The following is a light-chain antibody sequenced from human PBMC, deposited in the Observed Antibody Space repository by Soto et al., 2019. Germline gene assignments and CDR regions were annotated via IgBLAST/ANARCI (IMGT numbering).Light chain of an antibody. J-gene: IGKJ1*01. CDR3: HQYNVWPQT. CDR2: CAS. Sequence: LLTQSPATLSVSPGERATLSCRASQNLRSSLAWYQQKPGQAPRLLIYCASTRGTGIPARFSGSGAGTECTRPISSLQSEDVAVDYCHQYNVWPQTFGQGTKVDIK. CDR1: QNLRSS. V-gene: IGKV3-15*01.